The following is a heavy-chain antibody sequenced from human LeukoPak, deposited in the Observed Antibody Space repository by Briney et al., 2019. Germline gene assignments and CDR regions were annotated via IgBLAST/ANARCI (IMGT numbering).Heavy chain of an antibody. Sequence: SETLSLTCTVSGGSINNYYWTWIRQPPGKGLEWIGYIYYTGSANYNSSLQSRVTISVDTSNNHFSLKLNSATAADTAVYYCARIAPGMSFDYWGQGTLVTVSS. V-gene: IGHV4-59*01. D-gene: IGHD1-14*01. CDR3: ARIAPGMSFDY. J-gene: IGHJ4*02. CDR2: IYYTGSA. CDR1: GGSINNYY.